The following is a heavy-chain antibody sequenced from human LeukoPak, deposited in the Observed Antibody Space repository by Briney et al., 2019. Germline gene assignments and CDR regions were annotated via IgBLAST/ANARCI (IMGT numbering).Heavy chain of an antibody. CDR1: GGTFSSYA. CDR3: ARDKRLLGHYYYMDV. D-gene: IGHD3-10*01. CDR2: IIPIFGTA. V-gene: IGHV1-69*05. J-gene: IGHJ6*03. Sequence: SVKVSCKASGGTFSSYAISWVRPAPGQGLEWMGGIIPIFGTANYAQKFQGRVTITTDESTSTAYMELSSLRSEDTAVYYCARDKRLLGHYYYMDVWGKGTTVTVSS.